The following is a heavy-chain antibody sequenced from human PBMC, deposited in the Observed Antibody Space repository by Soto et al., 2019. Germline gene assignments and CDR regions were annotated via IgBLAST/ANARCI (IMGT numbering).Heavy chain of an antibody. CDR2: IRHDGSQP. J-gene: IGHJ6*01. CDR1: GFTLSSFG. D-gene: IGHD3-22*01. Sequence: QEQLVESGGGVVQPGRSLRLSCAASGFTLSSFGIHWVRQATGKGLEWVAVIRHDGSQPNYVDAAKGRFTISRDNSRNTVFLKFDSLGAEDTAVYRCAREFVTGAPYAGPSYYQMDVWGRGTTVTVAS. CDR3: AREFVTGAPYAGPSYYQMDV. V-gene: IGHV3-33*02.